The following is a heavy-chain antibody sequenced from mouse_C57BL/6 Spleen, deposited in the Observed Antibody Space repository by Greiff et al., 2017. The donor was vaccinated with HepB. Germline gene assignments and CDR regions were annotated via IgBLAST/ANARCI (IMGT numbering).Heavy chain of an antibody. J-gene: IGHJ4*01. CDR3: ETLGDYAMDD. CDR1: GYTFTDYY. CDR2: INPYNGGT. V-gene: IGHV1-19*01. Sequence: EVQLQQSGPVLVKPGASVKMSCKASGYTFTDYYMNWVKQSHGKSLEWIGVINPYNGGTSYNQKFKGKATLTVDKSSSPAYMELNSLTSEDSAVYYCETLGDYAMDDWGQGTSVTVSS. D-gene: IGHD4-1*01.